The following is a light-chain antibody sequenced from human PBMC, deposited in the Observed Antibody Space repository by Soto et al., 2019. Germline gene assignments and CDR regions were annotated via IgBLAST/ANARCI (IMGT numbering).Light chain of an antibody. CDR2: RAA. CDR1: QSVRNSH. Sequence: EIVLTQSPGTLSLSPGERATLSCRASQSVRNSHLAWYQQKPGQPPRLLISRAASRAPGIPDRFSGSGSGTGFTLSISKMEPEDYAMYSCQQYGDSPWTFGLGTKVDIK. CDR3: QQYGDSPWT. J-gene: IGKJ1*01. V-gene: IGKV3-20*01.